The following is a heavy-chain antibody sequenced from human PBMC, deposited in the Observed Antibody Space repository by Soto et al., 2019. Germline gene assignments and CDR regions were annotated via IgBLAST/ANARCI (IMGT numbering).Heavy chain of an antibody. Sequence: GGSLRLSCAASGFTFNRYSMNWVRQAPGKGLEWVSSISSTTNYIYYGDSMKGRFTISRDNAKNSLYLEMNSLRAEDTAVYYCARESEDLTSNFDYWGQGTLVTVSS. CDR2: ISSTTNYI. J-gene: IGHJ4*02. CDR1: GFTFNRYS. CDR3: ARESEDLTSNFDY. V-gene: IGHV3-21*06.